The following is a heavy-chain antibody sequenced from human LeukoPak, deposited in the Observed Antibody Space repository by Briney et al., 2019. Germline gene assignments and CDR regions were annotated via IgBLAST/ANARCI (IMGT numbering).Heavy chain of an antibody. J-gene: IGHJ4*02. D-gene: IGHD3-22*01. CDR1: GGTFSTYS. V-gene: IGHV1-69*05. Sequence: SVKVSCKASGGTFSTYSISWVRQAPGQGLEWMGRIIPIFGTANYAQKFHGRVTITTDESTTTAYLELSSLTSEDTAVYYCARAWGGDSSGYYQGGFDYWGQGTLVTVSS. CDR3: ARAWGGDSSGYYQGGFDY. CDR2: IIPIFGTA.